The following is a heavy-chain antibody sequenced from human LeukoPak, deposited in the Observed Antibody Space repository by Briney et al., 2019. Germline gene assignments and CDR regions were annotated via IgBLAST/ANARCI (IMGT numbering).Heavy chain of an antibody. V-gene: IGHV4-34*01. CDR3: ARDHSSASYTYYYYYMDV. CDR2: IHHSGST. D-gene: IGHD1-26*01. CDR1: GGSFSGYY. Sequence: PSETLSLTCAVYGGSFSGYYWSWIRQPPGKGLECIGEIHHSGSTNYNPSLKSRVTISIDTSKNQFSLKLTSATAADTAVYYCARDHSSASYTYYYYYMDVWGKGTTVTVSS. J-gene: IGHJ6*03.